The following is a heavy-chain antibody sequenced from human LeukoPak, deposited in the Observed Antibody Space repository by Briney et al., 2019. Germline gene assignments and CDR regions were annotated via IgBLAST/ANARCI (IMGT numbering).Heavy chain of an antibody. CDR1: GYTFTSYA. CDR3: ARAAPQLWLLGRWLHRTTPLWYFDL. D-gene: IGHD5-18*01. CDR2: INTNTGNP. Sequence: ASVKVSCKASGYTFTSYAMNWVRQAPGQGLEWMGWINTNTGNPTYAQGFTGRFVFSLDTSVSTAYLQISSLKAEDTAVYYCARAAPQLWLLGRWLHRTTPLWYFDLWGRGTLVTVSS. J-gene: IGHJ2*01. V-gene: IGHV7-4-1*02.